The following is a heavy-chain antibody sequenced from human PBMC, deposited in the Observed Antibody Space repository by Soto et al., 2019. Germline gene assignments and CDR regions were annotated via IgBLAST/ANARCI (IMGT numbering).Heavy chain of an antibody. CDR1: RGSISSGTNY. J-gene: IGHJ4*02. CDR2: IYYSGST. CDR3: ARHEAGWYFDS. V-gene: IGHV4-39*01. Sequence: PSETLSLTCTVSRGSISSGTNYWAWIHHPPGKGLEWIANIYYSGSTFYNPSLKSRVTISLDTSKNQFSLKLRSVTAADTAVYYCARHEAGWYFDSWGQGTPVAVSS. D-gene: IGHD6-25*01.